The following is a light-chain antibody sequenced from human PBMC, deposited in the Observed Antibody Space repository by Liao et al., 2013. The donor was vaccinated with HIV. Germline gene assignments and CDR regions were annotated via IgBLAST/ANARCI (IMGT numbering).Light chain of an antibody. J-gene: IGLJ2*01. CDR2: QDT. CDR1: KLGDKY. V-gene: IGLV3-1*01. CDR3: QAWDIGTRVV. Sequence: SYELTQAPLVSVSPGQTARITCSGDKLGDKYVSWYQQRPGRSPVLVIYQDTKRPPGIPERFSGSNSGNTATLSVSGTQAMDEADYFCQAWDIGTRVVFGGGTTLTVL.